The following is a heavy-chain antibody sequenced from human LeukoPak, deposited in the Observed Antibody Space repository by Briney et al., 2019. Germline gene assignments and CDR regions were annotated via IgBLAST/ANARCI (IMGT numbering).Heavy chain of an antibody. V-gene: IGHV3-7*01. Sequence: GGSLRLSCAASRFTFSRSWMSWVRQPPGKGREEGANIKKDGSEKYYVDSVKGRFTISRDNAKNSLYLQMDSLRAEDTAVYYCARISIAVAGGDYWGQGTLVTVSS. CDR1: RFTFSRSW. CDR3: ARISIAVAGGDY. J-gene: IGHJ4*02. D-gene: IGHD6-19*01. CDR2: IKKDGSEK.